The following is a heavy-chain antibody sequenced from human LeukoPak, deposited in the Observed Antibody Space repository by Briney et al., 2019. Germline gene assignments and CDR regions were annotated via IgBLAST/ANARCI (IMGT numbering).Heavy chain of an antibody. CDR3: AGAGCSSTSCLHYYYYYMDV. Sequence: ASVKVTCKAFGGTFSSYAISWVRQAPGQGLEWMGGIIPIFGTANYAQKFQGRVTITTDESTSTAYMELSSLRSEDTAVYYCAGAGCSSTSCLHYYYYYMDVWGKGTTVTVSS. V-gene: IGHV1-69*05. CDR2: IIPIFGTA. D-gene: IGHD2-2*01. CDR1: GGTFSSYA. J-gene: IGHJ6*03.